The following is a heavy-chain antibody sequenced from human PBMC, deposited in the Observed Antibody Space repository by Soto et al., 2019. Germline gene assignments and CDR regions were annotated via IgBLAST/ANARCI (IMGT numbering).Heavy chain of an antibody. CDR3: ATHRITIFGVVPYYFDY. CDR1: GGSISSGGYY. J-gene: IGHJ4*02. CDR2: IYYSGST. Sequence: TLSLTCTVSGGSISSGGYYWSWIRQHPGKGLEWIGYIYYSGSTYYNPSLKSRVTISVDTSKNQFSLKLSSVTAADTAVYYCATHRITIFGVVPYYFDYWGQGTLVTVSS. D-gene: IGHD3-3*01. V-gene: IGHV4-31*03.